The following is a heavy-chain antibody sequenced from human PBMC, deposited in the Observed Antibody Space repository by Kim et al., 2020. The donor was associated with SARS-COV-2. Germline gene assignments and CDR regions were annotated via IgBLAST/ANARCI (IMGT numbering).Heavy chain of an antibody. Sequence: GRFTISRDHAKNSLYLQMNSLRAEDTAVYYCARDPYYYDSSGYYYGLFDYWGQGTLVTVSS. D-gene: IGHD3-22*01. V-gene: IGHV3-11*06. J-gene: IGHJ4*02. CDR3: ARDPYYYDSSGYYYGLFDY.